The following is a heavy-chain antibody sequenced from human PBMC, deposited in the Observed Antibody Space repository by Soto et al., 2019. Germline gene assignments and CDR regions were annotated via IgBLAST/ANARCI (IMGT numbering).Heavy chain of an antibody. V-gene: IGHV4-59*08. J-gene: IGHJ5*02. CDR2: IYYSGST. CDR3: ARGRHSSSWYANWFDP. D-gene: IGHD6-13*01. Sequence: PSETLSLTCSVSGDSINSSYWSWIRQPPGKGLEWIGYIYYSGSTYYNPSLKSRVTISVDTSKNQFSLKLSSVTAADTAVYYCARGRHSSSWYANWFDPWGQGTLVTVSS. CDR1: GDSINSSY.